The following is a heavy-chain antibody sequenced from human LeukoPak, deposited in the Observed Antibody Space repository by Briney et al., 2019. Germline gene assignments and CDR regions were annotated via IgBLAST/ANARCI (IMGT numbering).Heavy chain of an antibody. J-gene: IGHJ4*02. CDR2: ISYDINKT. CDR1: GFTFSSYG. V-gene: IGHV3-30*18. D-gene: IGHD3-16*01. Sequence: GRSLRLSCAASGFTFSSYGMFWVRQAPGKGLEWVAFISYDINKTYYIDSVKGRFTISRDNSKNTLFLQMSSLRAEDTAVYYCAKEKNYDGGLAHWGRGTLVTVSS. CDR3: AKEKNYDGGLAH.